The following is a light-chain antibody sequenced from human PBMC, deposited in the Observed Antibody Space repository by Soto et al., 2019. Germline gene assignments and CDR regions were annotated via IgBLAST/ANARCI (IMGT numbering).Light chain of an antibody. V-gene: IGLV2-14*03. J-gene: IGLJ1*01. Sequence: QSALTQPASVSGSPGQSITISCTGTSSDVGAYNFVSWHQQHPGKAPKLIIYNVYDRPSGISYRFSGSKSGNTASLTISGLQGEDEADYYCSSYTSSRTYLFGTGTKLTVL. CDR1: SSDVGAYNF. CDR2: NVY. CDR3: SSYTSSRTYL.